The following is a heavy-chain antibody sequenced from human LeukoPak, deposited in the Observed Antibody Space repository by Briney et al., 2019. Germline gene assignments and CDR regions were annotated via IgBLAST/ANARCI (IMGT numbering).Heavy chain of an antibody. CDR2: ISGYNGNT. CDR1: GYTFSGYG. Sequence: GASVKVSCKASGYTFSGYGISWLRQAPGQGLEWMGWISGYNGNTNYAQKFQGRVTMTTDTSTSTLYMEVRSLRSDDTAVYYCARDNGHKSVDYWGQGTQVTVSS. CDR3: ARDNGHKSVDY. V-gene: IGHV1-18*01. D-gene: IGHD2-21*01. J-gene: IGHJ4*02.